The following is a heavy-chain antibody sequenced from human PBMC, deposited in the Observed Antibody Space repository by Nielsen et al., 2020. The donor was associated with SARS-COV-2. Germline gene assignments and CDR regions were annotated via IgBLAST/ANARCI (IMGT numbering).Heavy chain of an antibody. CDR1: GGSISSHF. D-gene: IGHD3-10*01. J-gene: IGHJ4*02. V-gene: IGHV4-59*11. CDR2: IYYRGST. Sequence: SETLSLTCTVSGGSISSHFWSWVRQPPGKGLEWIGYIYYRGSTQYNPSLKSRVTMSVDTSKNQFSLKLTSVTAADTAVYYCARAGMDYYGSGTYYISYFDYWGQGTLVSVSS. CDR3: ARAGMDYYGSGTYYISYFDY.